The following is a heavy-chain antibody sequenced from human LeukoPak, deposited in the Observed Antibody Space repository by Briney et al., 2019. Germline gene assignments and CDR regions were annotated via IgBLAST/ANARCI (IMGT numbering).Heavy chain of an antibody. Sequence: SETLSLTCAVYGGSFSGYYWSWIRQPPGKGLEWIGEINHSGSTNYNPSLKSRVTMSVDTSKSQFSLKVSSVTAADTAVYYCARGRSPDTSPFDLWGRGTLVTVSS. CDR2: INHSGST. J-gene: IGHJ2*01. D-gene: IGHD3-16*01. V-gene: IGHV4-34*01. CDR1: GGSFSGYY. CDR3: ARGRSPDTSPFDL.